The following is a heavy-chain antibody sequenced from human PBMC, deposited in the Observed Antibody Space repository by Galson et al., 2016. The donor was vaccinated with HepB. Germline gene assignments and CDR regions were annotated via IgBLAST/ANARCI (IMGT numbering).Heavy chain of an antibody. CDR1: GFTFSSYW. CDR2: INSDGSST. V-gene: IGHV3-74*01. Sequence: SLRLSCAASGFTFSSYWMHWVRQAPGKGLVWVSRINSDGSSTSYADSVKGRFTISRDNAKNTLYVQMNSLRAEDTAVYYCARDLNRWGYVDLWGRGTLVTVSS. CDR3: ARDLNRWGYVDL. J-gene: IGHJ2*01. D-gene: IGHD7-27*01.